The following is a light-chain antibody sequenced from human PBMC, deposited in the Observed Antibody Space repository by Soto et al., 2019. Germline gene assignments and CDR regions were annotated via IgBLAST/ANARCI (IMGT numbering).Light chain of an antibody. CDR3: SSYTSSSTL. J-gene: IGLJ1*01. CDR2: EVS. V-gene: IGLV2-14*01. CDR1: SSDVGGYNY. Sequence: QSVLTQPASVSGSPGQSITISCTGTSSDVGGYNYVSWYQQHPGKAPKLMIYEVSHRPSGVSNRFSGSKSGNTASLTIAGIQAEDEADYYCSSYTSSSTLFGTGTKLTVL.